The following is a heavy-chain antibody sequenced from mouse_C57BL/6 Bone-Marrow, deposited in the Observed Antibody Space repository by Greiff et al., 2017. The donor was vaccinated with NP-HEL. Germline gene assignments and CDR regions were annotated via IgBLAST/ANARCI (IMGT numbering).Heavy chain of an antibody. CDR2: IDPSDSET. D-gene: IGHD2-1*01. CDR1: GYTFTSYW. V-gene: IGHV1-52*01. CDR3: ARGGGNYVDYYAMDY. Sequence: VQLQQPGAELVRPGSSVKLSCKASGYTFTSYWMHWVKQRPIQGLEWIGNIDPSDSETHYNQKFKDKATLTVDKSSSTAYMQLSSLTSEDSAVYYCARGGGNYVDYYAMDYWGQGTSVTVSS. J-gene: IGHJ4*01.